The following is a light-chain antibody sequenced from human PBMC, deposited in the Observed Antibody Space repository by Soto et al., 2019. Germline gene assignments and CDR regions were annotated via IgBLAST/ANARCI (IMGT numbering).Light chain of an antibody. Sequence: QSVLTQPASVSGSPGQSITISCSGTRGDICGYNYVYWYQHHPCKAPKIMIYEVNTRPSGVSDRFSGSKSGNTASLTISGLQAEDEADYYCRSYTSSSTYVFGSGTKVTVL. CDR1: RGDICGYNY. J-gene: IGLJ1*01. V-gene: IGLV2-14*01. CDR3: RSYTSSSTYV. CDR2: EVN.